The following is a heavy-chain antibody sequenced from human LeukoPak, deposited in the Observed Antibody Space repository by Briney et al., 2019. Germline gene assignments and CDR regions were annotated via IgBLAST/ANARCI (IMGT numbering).Heavy chain of an antibody. CDR1: GFTFSSDE. D-gene: IGHD5-24*01. Sequence: GGSLRLSCAASGFTFSSDEMNWVRQAPGKGLEWISYISSSGNTIYYADSVKGRFTISRDNAKSSLYLQMNSLTAEDTAVYYCARGEGASGYNLGYYFDYWGQGTLVTVSS. V-gene: IGHV3-48*03. J-gene: IGHJ4*02. CDR2: ISSSGNTI. CDR3: ARGEGASGYNLGYYFDY.